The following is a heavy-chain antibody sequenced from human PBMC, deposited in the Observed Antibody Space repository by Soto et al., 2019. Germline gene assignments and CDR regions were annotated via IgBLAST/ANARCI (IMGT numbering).Heavy chain of an antibody. CDR2: IYYSGST. V-gene: IGHV4-39*01. D-gene: IGHD2-8*01. J-gene: IGHJ4*02. CDR1: GGSISSSSYY. CDR3: ARQDCTNGVCSKVDY. Sequence: SETLSLTXTVSGGSISSSSYYWCWIRQPPGKGLEWIGSIYYSGSTYYNPSLKSRVTISVDTSKNQFSLKLSSVTAADTAVYYCARQDCTNGVCSKVDYWGQGTLVTVSS.